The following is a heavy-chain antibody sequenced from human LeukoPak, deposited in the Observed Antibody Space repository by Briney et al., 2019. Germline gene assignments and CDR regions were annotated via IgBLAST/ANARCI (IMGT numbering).Heavy chain of an antibody. D-gene: IGHD6-13*01. Sequence: ASVKVSCKASGYTFTSYDINWVRQATGQGLEWMGWMNPNSGNTGYAQKFQGRDTMTRNTSISTAYMELSSLRSEDTVVYYCARGDSSSWSRRDQNDYWGQGTLVTVSS. CDR1: GYTFTSYD. J-gene: IGHJ4*02. CDR2: MNPNSGNT. V-gene: IGHV1-8*01. CDR3: ARGDSSSWSRRDQNDY.